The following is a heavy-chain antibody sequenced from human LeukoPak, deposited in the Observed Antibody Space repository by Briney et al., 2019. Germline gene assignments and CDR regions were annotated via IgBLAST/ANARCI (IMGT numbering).Heavy chain of an antibody. CDR1: GGSISSGGYY. CDR3: ARESGYCSSTSCPKNDY. J-gene: IGHJ4*02. Sequence: PSETLSLTCTVSGGSISSGGYYWSWIRQHPGKGLEWIGYIYYSGSTYYNPSLKSRVTISVDTSKNQFSLKLSSVTAADTAVYYCARESGYCSSTSCPKNDYWGQGTLVTVSS. D-gene: IGHD2-2*01. V-gene: IGHV4-31*03. CDR2: IYYSGST.